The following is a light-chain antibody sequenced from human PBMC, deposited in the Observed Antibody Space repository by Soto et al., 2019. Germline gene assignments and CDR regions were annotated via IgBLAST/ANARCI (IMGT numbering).Light chain of an antibody. V-gene: IGKV3-11*01. CDR3: QQRSNWPLT. CDR1: QSVSSY. Sequence: SVLTQSPATLSLSPGERPTLSCRASQSVSSYLAWYQQKPGQAPRLLIYDASNRATGIPARFSGSGSGTDFNLTISSLETEDFAVYDCQQRSNWPLTFGQGTRLEIK. CDR2: DAS. J-gene: IGKJ5*01.